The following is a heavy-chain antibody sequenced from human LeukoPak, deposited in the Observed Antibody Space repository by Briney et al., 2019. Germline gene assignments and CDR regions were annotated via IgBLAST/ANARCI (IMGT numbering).Heavy chain of an antibody. J-gene: IGHJ5*02. CDR3: ARDHSPGWFDP. CDR1: GFTFSSSW. V-gene: IGHV3-74*03. Sequence: GRSLRLSCAASGFTFSSSWMHWVRQAPGKGLVWISRVSGDGGTTAYADSVKGRFTISRDNAKNALYLEMNSLRAEDTAVYYCARDHSPGWFDPWGQGTLVTVSS. D-gene: IGHD4-11*01. CDR2: VSGDGGTT.